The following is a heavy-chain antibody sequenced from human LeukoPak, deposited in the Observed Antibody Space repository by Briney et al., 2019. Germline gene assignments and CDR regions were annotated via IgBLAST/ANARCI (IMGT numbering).Heavy chain of an antibody. CDR3: AKAGALSGYSSGWYVYFDY. CDR2: ISWNSGSI. Sequence: GGSLRLSCAASGLTFDDYAMHWVRQAPGKGLEWVSGISWNSGSIGYADSVKGRFTISRDNAKNSLYLQMNSLRAEDTALYYCAKAGALSGYSSGWYVYFDYWGQGTLVTVSS. V-gene: IGHV3-9*01. CDR1: GLTFDDYA. J-gene: IGHJ4*02. D-gene: IGHD6-19*01.